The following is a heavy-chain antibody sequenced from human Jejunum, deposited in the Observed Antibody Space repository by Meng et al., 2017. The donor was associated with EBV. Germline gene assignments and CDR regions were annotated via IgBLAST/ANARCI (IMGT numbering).Heavy chain of an antibody. Sequence: LQQLCTGLVKPSQTLSLTCAISGDSVSSTSAAWNWIRQYPSRGLEWLGRTYYRSKWYNDYAQSVKSRLTINPDTSKNQFSLQLNSVTPEDTAVYFCARETTGGYYFDYWCQGTLVTVSS. J-gene: IGHJ4*02. CDR2: TYYRSKWYN. CDR3: ARETTGGYYFDY. V-gene: IGHV6-1*01. CDR1: GDSVSSTSAA. D-gene: IGHD1-1*01.